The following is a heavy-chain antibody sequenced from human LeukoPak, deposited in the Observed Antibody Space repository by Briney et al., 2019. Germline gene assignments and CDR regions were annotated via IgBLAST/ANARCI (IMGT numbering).Heavy chain of an antibody. D-gene: IGHD1-26*01. Sequence: GGSLRLSCAASGFTFSSSAMSWVRQAPGKGLEWVSVSYSGGSRSYAESVKGRFTISRDNSQNTLYLQMNSLRAEDTAVYYCARVWELSFDYWGQGTLVTVSS. CDR2: SYSGGSR. CDR3: ARVWELSFDY. CDR1: GFTFSSSA. V-gene: IGHV3-23*03. J-gene: IGHJ4*02.